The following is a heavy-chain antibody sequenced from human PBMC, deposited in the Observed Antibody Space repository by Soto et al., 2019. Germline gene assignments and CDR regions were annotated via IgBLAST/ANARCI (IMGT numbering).Heavy chain of an antibody. CDR1: GGSISSYY. D-gene: IGHD3-16*01. V-gene: IGHV4-59*01. Sequence: PSETLSLTCTVSGGSISSYYWSWIRQPPGKGLEWIGYIYYSGSTNYNPSLKSRVTISVDTSKNQFSLKLSSVTAADTAVYYCARAPYDYVWGVGWFDPWGQGTLVTVSS. CDR2: IYYSGST. CDR3: ARAPYDYVWGVGWFDP. J-gene: IGHJ5*02.